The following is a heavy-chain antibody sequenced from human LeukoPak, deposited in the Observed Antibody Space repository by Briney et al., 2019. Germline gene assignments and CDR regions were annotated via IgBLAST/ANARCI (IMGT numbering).Heavy chain of an antibody. CDR2: IKQDGSEK. CDR3: ARDGYYYGSGSYYKVDFDY. Sequence: GGSLRLSCAASGFTFTTYWMGWVRQAPGKGLEWVANIKQDGSEKYYVDSVKGRFTISRDNVKNSLYLQMNSLRAEDTAVYYCARDGYYYGSGSYYKVDFDYWGQGTLVTVSS. V-gene: IGHV3-7*01. J-gene: IGHJ4*02. CDR1: GFTFTTYW. D-gene: IGHD3-10*01.